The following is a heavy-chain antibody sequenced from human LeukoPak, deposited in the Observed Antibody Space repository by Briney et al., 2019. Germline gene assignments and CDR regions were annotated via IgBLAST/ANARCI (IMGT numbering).Heavy chain of an antibody. V-gene: IGHV4-59*01. CDR3: AGNYCSSTSCYMSYYYGMDV. J-gene: IGHJ6*02. CDR2: IYYSGST. Sequence: SETLSLTCTVSGGSISSYYWSWIRQPPGKGLEWIGYIYYSGSTNYNPSLKSRVTISVDTSKNQFSLKLSSVTAADTAVYYRAGNYCSSTSCYMSYYYGMDVWGQGTTVTVSS. D-gene: IGHD2-2*02. CDR1: GGSISSYY.